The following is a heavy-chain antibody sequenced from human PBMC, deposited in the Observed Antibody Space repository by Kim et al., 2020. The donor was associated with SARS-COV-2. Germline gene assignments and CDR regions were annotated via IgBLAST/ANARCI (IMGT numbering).Heavy chain of an antibody. J-gene: IGHJ4*02. V-gene: IGHV1-46*01. D-gene: IGHD1-26*01. Sequence: ASVKVSCKASGYTFTNYKVHWVRQAPGQGLERMGILTPIDGATTYAQKFQGRVTLTRDTSTSTVYMELSSLGSGDTAVYYCARDTTKWSFDYWGQGTLVTVSS. CDR3: ARDTTKWSFDY. CDR1: GYTFTNYK. CDR2: LTPIDGAT.